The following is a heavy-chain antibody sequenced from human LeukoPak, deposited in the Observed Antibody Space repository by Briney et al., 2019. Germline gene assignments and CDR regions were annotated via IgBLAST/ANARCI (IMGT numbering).Heavy chain of an antibody. CDR3: ARGTAGTTHFDY. V-gene: IGHV4-34*01. Sequence: SETLSLTCAVYGGSFSGYYWSWIRQPPGKGLEWIGEINHSGSTNYNPSLKSRVTMSVDTSKNQFSLKLSSVTAADTAVYYCARGTAGTTHFDYWGQGTLVTVSS. CDR1: GGSFSGYY. CDR2: INHSGST. J-gene: IGHJ4*02. D-gene: IGHD1-7*01.